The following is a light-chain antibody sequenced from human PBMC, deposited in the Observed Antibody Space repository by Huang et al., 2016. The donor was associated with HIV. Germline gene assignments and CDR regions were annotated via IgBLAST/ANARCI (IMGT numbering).Light chain of an antibody. V-gene: IGKV4-1*01. CDR1: QSVLYISSNKNH. Sequence: DIVMTQSPHSLAVSLGERATINCKSSQSVLYISSNKNHFAWYQKKPGQPPKLLIYWAAARESGVPDRFRGSGSGTDFTLTISSLQAEDVAVYFCQQYYTTPLTFGGGTKVESK. CDR3: QQYYTTPLT. CDR2: WAA. J-gene: IGKJ4*01.